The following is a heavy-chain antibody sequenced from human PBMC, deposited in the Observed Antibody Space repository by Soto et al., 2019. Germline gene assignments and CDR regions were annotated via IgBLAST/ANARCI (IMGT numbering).Heavy chain of an antibody. V-gene: IGHV3-30-3*01. CDR3: AREVEYTSAFGISSSFDY. CDR1: GFTLSSYA. Sequence: GGALRLSCAASGFTLSSYAIHWVRQAPGKGLEWVTVISKGGSNLYFADSVKGRFTISRDNSKNTLYLQMNSLRSEDTAVYYCAREVEYTSAFGISSSFDYWGQGTLVTVYS. D-gene: IGHD6-19*01. J-gene: IGHJ4*02. CDR2: ISKGGSNL.